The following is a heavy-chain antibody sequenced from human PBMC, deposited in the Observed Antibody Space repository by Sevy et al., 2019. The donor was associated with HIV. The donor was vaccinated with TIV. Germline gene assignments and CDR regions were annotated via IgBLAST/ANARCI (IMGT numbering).Heavy chain of an antibody. CDR3: ARVKTFAFDI. CDR1: GFTVSSNY. V-gene: IGHV3-53*01. Sequence: GRSLRLSCAASGFTVSSNYMSWVRQAPGKGLEWVSVIYSGGSTYYADSVKGRFTISRDNSKNTLYLKMNSLRAEDTAVYYCARVKTFAFDIWGQGTMVTVSS. J-gene: IGHJ3*02. CDR2: IYSGGST.